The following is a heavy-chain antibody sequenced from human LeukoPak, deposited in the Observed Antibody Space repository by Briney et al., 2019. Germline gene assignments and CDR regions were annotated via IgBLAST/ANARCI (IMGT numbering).Heavy chain of an antibody. Sequence: SETLPLTCAVYGGSSSGYYWRWIRQPPGKGLEWIGEINHSGSTNYNPSLTSRVTISVDTSKNQFSLKLSSVTAADTAVYYCARLVVVAATTDYWGQGTLVTVSS. CDR3: ARLVVVAATTDY. CDR2: INHSGST. CDR1: GGSSSGYY. D-gene: IGHD2-15*01. V-gene: IGHV4-34*01. J-gene: IGHJ4*02.